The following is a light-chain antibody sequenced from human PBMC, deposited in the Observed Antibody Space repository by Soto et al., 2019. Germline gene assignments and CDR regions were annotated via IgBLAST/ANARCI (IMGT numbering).Light chain of an antibody. CDR3: CSYTTSNTRQIV. CDR2: DVS. Sequence: QSALTQPASVSGSPGQSITISCTGTSSDVVGYNYVSWYQQHPGKAPKFMIYDVSSRPSGVSNRFSGSKSGNTASLTISGLQAEDEADYYCCSYTTSNTRQIVFGTGTKLTVL. CDR1: SSDVVGYNY. J-gene: IGLJ1*01. V-gene: IGLV2-14*03.